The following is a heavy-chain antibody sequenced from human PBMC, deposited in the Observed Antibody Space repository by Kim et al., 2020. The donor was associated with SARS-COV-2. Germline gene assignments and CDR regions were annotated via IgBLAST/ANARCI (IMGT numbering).Heavy chain of an antibody. Sequence: GESLKISCQGFGYNYGDYWIGWVRQMPGKGLEWMGIIYPGDSDTRYSPSFQGQVTISADKSISTAYLQWSGLKTSDSAMYFCARRAGGGAGWSRGYNQADYWGQGTQVTVSS. CDR2: IYPGDSDT. V-gene: IGHV5-51*01. J-gene: IGHJ4*02. CDR3: ARRAGGGAGWSRGYNQADY. CDR1: GYNYGDYW. D-gene: IGHD6-19*01.